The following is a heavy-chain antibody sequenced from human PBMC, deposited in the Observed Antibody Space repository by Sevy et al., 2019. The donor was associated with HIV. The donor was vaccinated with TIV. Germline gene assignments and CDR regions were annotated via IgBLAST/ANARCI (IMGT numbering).Heavy chain of an antibody. Sequence: GGSLRLSCAASGFTFSSYGMHWVRQAPGKGLEWVAVIWYDGSNKYYADSVKGRFTISRDNSKNTLYLQMNSLRAEDTAVYYCARDPWGGSYGFEYWGQGTLVTVSS. V-gene: IGHV3-33*01. CDR3: ARDPWGGSYGFEY. CDR2: IWYDGSNK. CDR1: GFTFSSYG. J-gene: IGHJ4*02. D-gene: IGHD5-18*01.